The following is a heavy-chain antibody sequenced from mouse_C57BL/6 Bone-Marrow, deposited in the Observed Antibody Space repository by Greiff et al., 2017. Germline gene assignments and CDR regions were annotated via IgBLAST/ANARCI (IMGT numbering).Heavy chain of an antibody. D-gene: IGHD1-1*01. CDR2: IYPGSGNT. J-gene: IGHJ1*03. Sequence: VKLVESGAELVRPGASVKLSCKASGYTFTDYYINWVKQRPGQGLEWIARIYPGSGNTYYNEKFKGKATLTAEKSSSTAYMQLSSLTSEDSAVYFCAITTVPYWYFDVWGTGTTVTVSS. CDR1: GYTFTDYY. V-gene: IGHV1-76*01. CDR3: AITTVPYWYFDV.